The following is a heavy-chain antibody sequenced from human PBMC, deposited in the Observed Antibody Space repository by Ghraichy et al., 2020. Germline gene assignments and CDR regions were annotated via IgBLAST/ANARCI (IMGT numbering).Heavy chain of an antibody. V-gene: IGHV1-8*01. CDR2: MNPNSGNT. CDR1: GYTFTSYD. Sequence: ASLKVSCKASGYTFTSYDINWVRQATGQGLEWMGWMNPNSGNTGYAQKFQGRLTMTRNTSISTAYMEVSSLRSEDTAVYYCARGQLTPYSSGWYYYYFDYWGQGTLVTVSS. CDR3: ARGQLTPYSSGWYYYYFDY. D-gene: IGHD6-19*01. J-gene: IGHJ4*02.